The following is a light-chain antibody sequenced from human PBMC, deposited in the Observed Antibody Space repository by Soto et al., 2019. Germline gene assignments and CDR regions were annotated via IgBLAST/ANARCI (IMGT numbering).Light chain of an antibody. CDR1: QGIANS. V-gene: IGKV1-27*01. CDR3: QNYDSAPIT. CDR2: AAF. J-gene: IGKJ5*01. Sequence: IKMTQSPSSLSASVGDRVTITCRASQGIANSLAWYQQKPGKVPTLLIYAAFTLQSGVPSRFSGSGAATDFTLTISSLQPEDVATYYCQNYDSAPITFGQGTRLEI.